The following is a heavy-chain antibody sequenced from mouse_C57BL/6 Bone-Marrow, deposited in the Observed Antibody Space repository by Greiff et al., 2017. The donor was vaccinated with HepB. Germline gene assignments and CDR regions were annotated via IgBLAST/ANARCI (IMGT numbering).Heavy chain of an antibody. J-gene: IGHJ3*01. V-gene: IGHV10-1*01. CDR2: IRSKSNNYAT. CDR3: VRQNILTGTLAWFAY. Sequence: EVQLVESGGGLVQPKGSLKLSCAASGFSFNTYAMNWVRQAPGKGLEWVARIRSKSNNYATYYADSVKDRFTISRDDSESMLYLQMNNLKTEDTAMYYCVRQNILTGTLAWFAYWGQGTLVTVSA. D-gene: IGHD4-1*01. CDR1: GFSFNTYA.